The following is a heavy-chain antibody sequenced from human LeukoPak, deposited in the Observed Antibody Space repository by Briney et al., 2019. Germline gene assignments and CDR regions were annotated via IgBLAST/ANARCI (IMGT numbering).Heavy chain of an antibody. CDR2: IYYSGST. J-gene: IGHJ4*02. D-gene: IGHD3-10*01. CDR3: ARLYYYGSGSYSYYFDY. Sequence: PSETLSLTCTVSGGSISSHYWSWIRQSPGKGLEWIGYIYYSGSTNYNPSLKSRVTISVDTSKNQFSLKLSSVTAADTAVYYCARLYYYGSGSYSYYFDYWGQGTLVTVSS. CDR1: GGSISSHY. V-gene: IGHV4-59*11.